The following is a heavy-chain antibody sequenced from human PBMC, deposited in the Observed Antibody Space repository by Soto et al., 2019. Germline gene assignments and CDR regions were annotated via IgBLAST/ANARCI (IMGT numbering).Heavy chain of an antibody. CDR2: IYYSGST. CDR3: ARAASSSTILHY. Sequence: SETMSLTSPVSGGSISSGYYYWSWNRQPPGKGLEWIGYIYYSGSTYYNPSLKSRVTISVDTSKNQFSLKLSSVTAADTAVYYCARAASSSTILHYWGQGTLVTV. D-gene: IGHD6-6*01. V-gene: IGHV4-30-4*02. CDR1: GGSISSGYYY. J-gene: IGHJ4*02.